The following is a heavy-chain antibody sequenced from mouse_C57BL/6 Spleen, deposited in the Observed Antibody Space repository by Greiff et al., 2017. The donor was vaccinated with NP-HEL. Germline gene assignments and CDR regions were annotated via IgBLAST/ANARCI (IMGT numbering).Heavy chain of an antibody. J-gene: IGHJ4*01. CDR1: GFTFSDYG. CDR3: ARVTTVVVPYAMDY. V-gene: IGHV5-17*01. Sequence: VKLVESGGGLVKPGGSLKLSCAASGFTFSDYGMHWVRQAPEKGLEWVAYISSGSSTIYYADTVKGRFTISRDNAKNTLFLQMTSLRSEDTAMYYCARVTTVVVPYAMDYWGQGTSVTVSS. CDR2: ISSGSSTI. D-gene: IGHD1-1*01.